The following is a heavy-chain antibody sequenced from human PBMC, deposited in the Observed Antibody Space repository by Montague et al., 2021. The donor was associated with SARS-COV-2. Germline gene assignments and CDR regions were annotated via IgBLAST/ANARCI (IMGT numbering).Heavy chain of an antibody. J-gene: IGHJ6*02. Sequence: SRSISFAASGFTFSTYAMTWVRHTPGKGLEWVSAIDAGGGATYDADSVKGRFTISRDNPKNTLYLQMNSLRAEDTAVYYCAAYKMGYHYRGLDVRGQGTTVTVSS. CDR2: IDAGGGAT. CDR3: AAYKMGYHYRGLDV. CDR1: GFTFSTYA. D-gene: IGHD3-16*01. V-gene: IGHV3-23*01.